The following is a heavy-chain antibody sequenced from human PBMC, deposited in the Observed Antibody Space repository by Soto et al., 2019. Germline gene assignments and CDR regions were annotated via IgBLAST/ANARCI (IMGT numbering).Heavy chain of an antibody. CDR1: GGTFSSYA. CDR2: IIPIFGTA. D-gene: IGHD6-19*01. Sequence: QVQLVQSGAEVKKPGSSVKVSCKASGGTFSSYAISWVRQAPGQGLEWMGGIIPIFGTANYAQKFQGRVTITADESTSSAYMELSSLRSEDTAVYYCARGGEQWLLCYFDYWGQGTLVTVSS. CDR3: ARGGEQWLLCYFDY. J-gene: IGHJ4*02. V-gene: IGHV1-69*01.